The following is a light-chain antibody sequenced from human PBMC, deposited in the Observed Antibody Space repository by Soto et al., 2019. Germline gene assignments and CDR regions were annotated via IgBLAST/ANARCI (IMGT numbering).Light chain of an antibody. Sequence: SYELTQPLSVSVALGQTASITCGGNNIGSKNVHWYQQKPGQAPVLVIYRDSNRPSGIPERFSGSNSGNTATLTISRAQAGDEADYYCQVWDSSTARVVFGGGTKLTVL. CDR3: QVWDSSTARVV. V-gene: IGLV3-9*01. CDR1: NIGSKN. CDR2: RDS. J-gene: IGLJ2*01.